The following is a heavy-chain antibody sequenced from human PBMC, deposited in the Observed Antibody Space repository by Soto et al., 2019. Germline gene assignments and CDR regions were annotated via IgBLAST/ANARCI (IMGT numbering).Heavy chain of an antibody. D-gene: IGHD5-12*01. CDR3: ARDRGYQDY. J-gene: IGHJ4*02. Sequence: QVQLVQSGAEVKEPGASVKVSCKASGYTFNNYGITWGRQAPGQGLEWMGWISAYDGHTLYAQNLQGRVTVTTDTSTTTVYMELRSLRSDDTAVYYCARDRGYQDYWGQGTLVTVSP. CDR1: GYTFNNYG. CDR2: ISAYDGHT. V-gene: IGHV1-18*01.